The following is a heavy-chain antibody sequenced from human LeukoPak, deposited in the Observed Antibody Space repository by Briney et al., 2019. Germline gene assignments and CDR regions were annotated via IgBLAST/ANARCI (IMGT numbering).Heavy chain of an antibody. CDR1: GFTFSSYW. CDR3: ARDGGSSSWYVPYYYYYYYMDV. CDR2: IKQDGSEK. D-gene: IGHD6-13*01. J-gene: IGHJ6*03. Sequence: PGGSLRLSCAASGFTFSSYWMSWVRQAPGKGLEWVANIKQDGSEKYYVDSVKGRFTISRDNAKNSLYLQMNSLRAEDTAVYYCARDGGSSSWYVPYYYYYYYMDVWGKGTTVTVSS. V-gene: IGHV3-7*01.